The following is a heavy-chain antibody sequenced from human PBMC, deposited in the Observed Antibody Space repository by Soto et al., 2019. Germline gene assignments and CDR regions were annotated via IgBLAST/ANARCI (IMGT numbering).Heavy chain of an antibody. D-gene: IGHD4-17*01. CDR2: IIPIFGTA. Sequence: GASVKVSCKASGGTFSSYAISWVRQAPGQGLEGMGGIIPIFGTANYAQKFQGRVTITADKSTSTPKMELTGRRPEDTPGYNGATYSFLTTVVIPYGMDVWGQGTTVTVSS. J-gene: IGHJ6*02. V-gene: IGHV1-69*06. CDR3: ATYSFLTTVVIPYGMDV. CDR1: GGTFSSYA.